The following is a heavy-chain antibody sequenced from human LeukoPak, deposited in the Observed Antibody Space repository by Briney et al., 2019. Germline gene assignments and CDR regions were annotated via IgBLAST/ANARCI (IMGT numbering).Heavy chain of an antibody. V-gene: IGHV1-2*02. J-gene: IGHJ4*02. CDR2: INPNSGGT. Sequence: GASVKVSCKASGYTFTSYYMHWVRQAPGQGLEWMGWINPNSGGTNYAQKFQGRVTMTRDTSISTAYMELSRLRSDDTAVYYCASRPYSSSWYYFDYWGQGTLVTVSS. CDR1: GYTFTSYY. CDR3: ASRPYSSSWYYFDY. D-gene: IGHD6-13*01.